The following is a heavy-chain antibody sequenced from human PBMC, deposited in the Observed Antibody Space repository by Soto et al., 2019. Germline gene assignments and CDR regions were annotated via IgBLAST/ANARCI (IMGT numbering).Heavy chain of an antibody. CDR3: ARDRGIGAAGS. J-gene: IGHJ5*02. D-gene: IGHD6-13*01. V-gene: IGHV4-30-2*01. CDR2: IYHSGST. Sequence: SETLSLTCAVSGGSISSGGYSWSWIRQPPGKGLEWIGYIYHSGSTYYNPSLKSRVTISVDTSKNQFSLKLSSVTAADTAVYYCARDRGIGAAGSWGQGILVTVSS. CDR1: GGSISSGGYS.